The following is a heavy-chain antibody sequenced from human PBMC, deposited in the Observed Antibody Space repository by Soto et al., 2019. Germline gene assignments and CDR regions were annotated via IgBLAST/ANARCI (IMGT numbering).Heavy chain of an antibody. Sequence: GGSLRLSCAASGFTFSSYSMNWVRQAPGKGLEWVSSISSSSSYIYYADSVKGRFTISRDNAKNSLYLQMNSLRAEDTAVYYCARYRFTMVRGVLIDYCGQGSLVTVYS. CDR1: GFTFSSYS. J-gene: IGHJ4*02. CDR2: ISSSSSYI. V-gene: IGHV3-21*01. D-gene: IGHD3-10*01. CDR3: ARYRFTMVRGVLIDY.